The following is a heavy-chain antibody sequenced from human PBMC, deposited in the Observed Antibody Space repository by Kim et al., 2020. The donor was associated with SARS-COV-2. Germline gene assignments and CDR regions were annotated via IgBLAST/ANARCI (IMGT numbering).Heavy chain of an antibody. CDR3: ARGRAGVVPAPILGIGPHYDYFIMDV. D-gene: IGHD2-2*02. Sequence: SETLSLTCAVYGGSFSGHYWSWIRQPPGKGLEWIGEIHQSGSTNYNPSLKSRVTISIDTSKNQFSLKLSSVTAADTGFYYRARGRAGVVPAPILGIGPHYDYFIMDVWGHGTTVTVSS. V-gene: IGHV4-34*01. CDR1: GGSFSGHY. J-gene: IGHJ6*02. CDR2: IHQSGST.